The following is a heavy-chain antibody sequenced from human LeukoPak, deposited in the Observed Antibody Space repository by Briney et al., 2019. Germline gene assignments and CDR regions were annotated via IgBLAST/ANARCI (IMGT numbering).Heavy chain of an antibody. CDR1: GFTFGSYA. J-gene: IGHJ4*02. Sequence: GGSLRLSCAASGFTFGSYAMSWVRQAPGKGLEWVSAISGSGGSTYYADSVKGRFTISRDNSKNTLYLQMNSLRAEDTAVYYCAKDRGSYYMSYFDYWGQGTLVTVSS. V-gene: IGHV3-23*01. CDR2: ISGSGGST. CDR3: AKDRGSYYMSYFDY. D-gene: IGHD1-26*01.